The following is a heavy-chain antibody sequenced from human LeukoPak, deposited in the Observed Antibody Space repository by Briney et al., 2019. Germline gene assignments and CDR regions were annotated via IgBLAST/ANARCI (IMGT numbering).Heavy chain of an antibody. CDR2: IYSGGST. Sequence: PGGSLRLSCAASGFTVSSNYMSWVRQAPGKGLEWVSVIYSGGSTYYADSVKGRFTISRDNSKNTLYLQMNSLRAEDTAVYYCARAGYSYDLNYYYYMDVWGKGTTVTISS. J-gene: IGHJ6*03. CDR1: GFTVSSNY. CDR3: ARAGYSYDLNYYYYMDV. D-gene: IGHD5-18*01. V-gene: IGHV3-53*01.